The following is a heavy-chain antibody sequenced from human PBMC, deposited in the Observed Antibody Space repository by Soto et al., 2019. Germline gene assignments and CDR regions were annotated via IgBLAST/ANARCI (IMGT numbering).Heavy chain of an antibody. Sequence: QVHLVQAGAEVKKPGSSVKVSCRASGGTFNRYSISWVRQAPGQGLEWMGRIIPMFGITNYAQKFQGRVMITADKSANTAYMAVSGLRSEDTAMYYCATFYEGDCTTTTGYGDFDYWGQGTLVTVSS. J-gene: IGHJ4*02. CDR3: ATFYEGDCTTTTGYGDFDY. CDR1: GGTFNRYS. D-gene: IGHD2-8*01. CDR2: IIPMFGIT. V-gene: IGHV1-69*02.